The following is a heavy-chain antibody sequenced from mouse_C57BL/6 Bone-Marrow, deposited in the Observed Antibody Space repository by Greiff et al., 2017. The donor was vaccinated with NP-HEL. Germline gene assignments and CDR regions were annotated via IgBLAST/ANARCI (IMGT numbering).Heavy chain of an antibody. V-gene: IGHV5-12*01. J-gene: IGHJ1*03. D-gene: IGHD1-1*01. CDR3: ATITTVVAEDWYFDV. CDR2: ISNGGGST. Sequence: EVQRVESGGGLVQPGGSLKLSCAASGFTFSDYYMYWVRQTPEKRLEWVAYISNGGGSTYYPDTVKGRFTISRDNAKNTLYLQMSRLKSEDTAMYYCATITTVVAEDWYFDVWGTGTTVTVSS. CDR1: GFTFSDYY.